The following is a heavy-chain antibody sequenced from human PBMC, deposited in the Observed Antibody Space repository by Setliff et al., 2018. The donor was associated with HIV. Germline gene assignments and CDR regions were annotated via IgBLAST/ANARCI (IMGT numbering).Heavy chain of an antibody. CDR2: TRNKVNSYTT. Sequence: PGESLRLSCAASGFTFSDHHMDWVRQAPGKGLEWVGRTRNKVNSYTTEYAASVKGRFTISREDSKNSLSLQMNSLKTEDTAVYYCARGRLLWSGSYYYYYMDVWGKGTTVTVSS. V-gene: IGHV3-72*01. CDR3: ARGRLLWSGSYYYYYMDV. CDR1: GFTFSDHH. D-gene: IGHD3-10*01. J-gene: IGHJ6*03.